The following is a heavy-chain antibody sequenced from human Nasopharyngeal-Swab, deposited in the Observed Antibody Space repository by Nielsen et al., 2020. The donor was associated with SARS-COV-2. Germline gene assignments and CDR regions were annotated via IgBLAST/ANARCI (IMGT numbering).Heavy chain of an antibody. CDR3: AKDHSLYGSGSYPYYYYGMDV. CDR1: GFTFSSYA. D-gene: IGHD3-10*01. J-gene: IGHJ6*02. CDR2: IYSGGSST. Sequence: GESLKISCAASGFTFSSYAMSWVRQAPGKGLEWVSVIYSGGSSTYYADSVKGRFTISRDNSKNTLYLQMNSLRAEDTAVYYCAKDHSLYGSGSYPYYYYGMDVWGQGTTVTVSS. V-gene: IGHV3-23*03.